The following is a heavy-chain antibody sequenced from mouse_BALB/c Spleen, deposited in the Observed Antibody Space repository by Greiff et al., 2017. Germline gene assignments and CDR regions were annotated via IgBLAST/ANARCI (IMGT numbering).Heavy chain of an antibody. V-gene: IGHV5-17*02. J-gene: IGHJ4*01. Sequence: EVMLVESGGGLVQPGGSRKLSCAASGFTFSSFGMHWVRQAPEKGLEWVAYISSGSSTIYYADTVKGRFTISRDNPKNTLFLQMTSLRSEDTAMYYCARDSSYYYAMDYWGQGTSVTVSS. CDR1: GFTFSSFG. CDR2: ISSGSSTI. CDR3: ARDSSYYYAMDY. D-gene: IGHD1-3*01.